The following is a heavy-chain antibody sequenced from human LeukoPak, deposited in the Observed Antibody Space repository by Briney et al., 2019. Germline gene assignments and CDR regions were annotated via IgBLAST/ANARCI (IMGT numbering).Heavy chain of an antibody. Sequence: GGSLRLSCAASGFSFSNYWMHWVRQAPGKGLEWVANIKQDGSEKYYVDSVKGRFVISRDNTKNSLYLQMNSLRVEDTAVYYCARATWSSDWFFDYWGRGTLVTVSS. CDR3: ARATWSSDWFFDY. CDR2: IKQDGSEK. V-gene: IGHV3-7*04. D-gene: IGHD6-19*01. CDR1: GFSFSNYW. J-gene: IGHJ4*02.